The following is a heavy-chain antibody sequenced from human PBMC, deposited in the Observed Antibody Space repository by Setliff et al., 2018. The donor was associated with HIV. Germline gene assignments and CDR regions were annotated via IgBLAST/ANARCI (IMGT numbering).Heavy chain of an antibody. J-gene: IGHJ4*02. D-gene: IGHD2-15*01. CDR3: ARVFCSGGSCFTFDY. CDR1: GYTFTSYG. Sequence: ASVKVSCKASGYTFTSYGVTWVRQAPGQGLEWMGWISVYNGNTNYAQKLQGRVTMTTDTSTSTAYMELRSLRSDDTAVYYCARVFCSGGSCFTFDYWGQGTLVTVSS. CDR2: ISVYNGNT. V-gene: IGHV1-18*01.